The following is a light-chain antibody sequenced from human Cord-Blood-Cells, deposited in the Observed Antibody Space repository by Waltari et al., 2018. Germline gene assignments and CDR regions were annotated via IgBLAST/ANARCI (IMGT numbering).Light chain of an antibody. CDR2: GAS. V-gene: IGKV3-15*01. J-gene: IGKJ3*01. CDR1: QSVNSN. Sequence: EIVMTQSPATLSVSPGERATLSCRASQSVNSNLAWYQQKPGQAPRLLIYGASTRATGIPDRFSGRGSGTEFTLTISSLQAEDFAVYYCQQYNNGPFTFGPGTKVDIK. CDR3: QQYNNGPFT.